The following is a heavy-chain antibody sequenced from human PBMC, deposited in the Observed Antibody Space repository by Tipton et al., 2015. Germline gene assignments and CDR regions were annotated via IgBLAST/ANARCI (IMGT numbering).Heavy chain of an antibody. CDR1: GFTFSSYA. V-gene: IGHV3-23*01. CDR2: ISGSGGST. Sequence: SLRLSCAASGFTFSSYAMSWVRQAPGKGLEWVSAISGSGGSTYYADSVKGRFTISRDNSKNTLYLQMNSLRAEDTAVYYCAKDRSIVVAHPGAFDIWGQGTMVTVSS. D-gene: IGHD6-19*01. CDR3: AKDRSIVVAHPGAFDI. J-gene: IGHJ3*02.